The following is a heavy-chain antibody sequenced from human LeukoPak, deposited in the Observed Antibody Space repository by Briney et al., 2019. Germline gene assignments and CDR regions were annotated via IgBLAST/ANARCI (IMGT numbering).Heavy chain of an antibody. D-gene: IGHD1-26*01. V-gene: IGHV3-7*01. CDR3: ARGSSAGASLRHYY. J-gene: IGHJ4*02. Sequence: PGGSLRLSCAASGFTFSNYWMSWVRQAPGKGLEWVANIKQDGSEENFVDSVKGRFTISRDNAKKSLYLQMNSLRAEDTAVYYCARGSSAGASLRHYYWGQGTLVTVSS. CDR2: IKQDGSEE. CDR1: GFTFSNYW.